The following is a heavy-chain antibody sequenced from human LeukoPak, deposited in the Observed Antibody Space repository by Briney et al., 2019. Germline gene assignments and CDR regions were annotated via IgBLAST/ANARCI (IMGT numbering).Heavy chain of an antibody. CDR2: IIPIFGTA. CDR3: ARVHDYSNYEINWFDP. V-gene: IGHV1-69*13. D-gene: IGHD4-11*01. Sequence: SVKVPCKASGGTFSSYAISWVRQAPGQGLERMGGIIPIFGTANYAQKFQGRVTITADESTSTAYMELSSLRSEDTAVYYCARVHDYSNYEINWFDPWGQGTLVTVSS. J-gene: IGHJ5*02. CDR1: GGTFSSYA.